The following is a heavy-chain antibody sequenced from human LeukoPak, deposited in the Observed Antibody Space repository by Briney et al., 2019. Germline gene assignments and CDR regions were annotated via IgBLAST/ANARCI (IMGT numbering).Heavy chain of an antibody. D-gene: IGHD6-13*01. V-gene: IGHV1-18*01. J-gene: IGHJ6*03. CDR2: ISAHNGNT. Sequence: ASVTVSCKASGYTFTNYGISWVRQAPGRGLEWMGWISAHNGNTNYAQRLQGRVTMTTDTSTSTAYMELRSLRSDDTAVYYCARVQGLAASGAPNYYYYYYMDVWGKGTTVTVSS. CDR3: ARVQGLAASGAPNYYYYYYMDV. CDR1: GYTFTNYG.